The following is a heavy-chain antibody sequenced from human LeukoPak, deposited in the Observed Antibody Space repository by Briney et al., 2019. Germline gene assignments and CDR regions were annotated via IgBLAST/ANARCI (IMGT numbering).Heavy chain of an antibody. CDR2: IQNDGIST. J-gene: IGHJ6*03. V-gene: IGHV3-74*01. CDR1: GFTFSYHW. D-gene: IGHD6-19*01. Sequence: GGSLRLSCAASGFTFSYHWMHWVRQVPGKGLVWVSRIQNDGISTTYADSVKGRFTISRDNAKNTLYLQMISLRDEDTAVYYCARGGSSGWDYYYYMDVWGKGTTVIVSS. CDR3: ARGGSSGWDYYYYMDV.